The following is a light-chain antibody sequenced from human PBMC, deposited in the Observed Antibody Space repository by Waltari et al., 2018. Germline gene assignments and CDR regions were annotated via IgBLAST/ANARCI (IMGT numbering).Light chain of an antibody. Sequence: QSALTQPASVSGSPGQSITIFCTGTSSDVGCYNYVSWYQQHPGKAPKLVIYDVSYWPSGVSNRFSGSKSGNTASLTISGLQAEDGADYYCSSYTSSSTLVFGGGTKLTVL. V-gene: IGLV2-14*03. CDR3: SSYTSSSTLV. CDR2: DVS. CDR1: SSDVGCYNY. J-gene: IGLJ2*01.